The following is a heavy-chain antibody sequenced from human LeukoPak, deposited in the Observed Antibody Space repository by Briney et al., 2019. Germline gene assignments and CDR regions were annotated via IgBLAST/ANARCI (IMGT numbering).Heavy chain of an antibody. CDR3: ARAGFTMVRGLGYFDY. V-gene: IGHV4-59*01. CDR1: GGSISSYY. CDR2: IYYSGST. J-gene: IGHJ4*02. D-gene: IGHD3-10*01. Sequence: SETLSLTCTVSGGSISSYYWSWIRQPPGKGLEWIGYIYYSGSTNYNPSLKGRVTISVDTSKNQFSLKLSSVTAADTAVYYCARAGFTMVRGLGYFDYWGQGTLVTVSS.